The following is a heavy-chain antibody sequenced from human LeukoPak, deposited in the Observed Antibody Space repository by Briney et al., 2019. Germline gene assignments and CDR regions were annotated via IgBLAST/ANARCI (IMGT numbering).Heavy chain of an antibody. CDR2: ISYDGSNK. J-gene: IGHJ6*02. CDR1: GFTFSSYA. Sequence: PGRSLRLSCAASGFTFSSYAMHWVRQAPGKGLEWVAVISYDGSNKYYADSVKGRFTISRDNSKNTLYLQMNSLRAEDTAVYYCARDGGHGGYDFWSGDELYYYYYGMDVWGQGTTVTVSS. CDR3: ARDGGHGGYDFWSGDELYYYYYGMDV. D-gene: IGHD3-3*01. V-gene: IGHV3-30-3*01.